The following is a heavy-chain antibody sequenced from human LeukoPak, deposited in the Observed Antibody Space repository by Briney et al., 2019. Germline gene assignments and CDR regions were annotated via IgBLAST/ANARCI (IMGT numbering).Heavy chain of an antibody. J-gene: IGHJ6*03. CDR2: IYYSGST. CDR1: GGSISSYY. Sequence: SETLSLTCTVSGGSISSYYWSWIRQPPGRGLEWIGYIYYSGSTNQNSSLRSRVTISVDTSKNQVSLKLRSVTAADTAVYYCAAAPNYYYMDVWGKGTTVTVSS. V-gene: IGHV4-59*01. D-gene: IGHD6-6*01. CDR3: AAAPNYYYMDV.